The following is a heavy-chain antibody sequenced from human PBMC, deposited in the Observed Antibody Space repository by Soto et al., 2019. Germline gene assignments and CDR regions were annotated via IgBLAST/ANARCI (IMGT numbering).Heavy chain of an antibody. Sequence: QVQLVQSGAEVKKPGSSVKVSCKASGGTFSSYAISWVRQAPGQGLEWMGGIIPIFGTANYARKFQCRVTITAEESMSTAYMLLSSLTFEDTAVYYCAKVSLAERASAGSFTWGQGTLVTVSS. D-gene: IGHD6-13*01. V-gene: IGHV1-69*01. CDR1: GGTFSSYA. CDR2: IIPIFGTA. CDR3: AKVSLAERASAGSFT. J-gene: IGHJ5*02.